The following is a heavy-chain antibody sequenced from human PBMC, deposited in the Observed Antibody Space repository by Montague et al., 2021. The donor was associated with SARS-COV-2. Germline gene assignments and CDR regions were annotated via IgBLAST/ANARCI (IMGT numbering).Heavy chain of an antibody. V-gene: IGHV6-1*01. CDR2: TYFKSKWYN. D-gene: IGHD1-1*01. Sequence: CAISGDSVAGNRPTWNGDRYAPSTGLECLCRTYFKSKWYNDYAVSVRGRVTINPDTSKNQFSLQLNSVTPEDTAIYYCTSGREGNYNVMDVWGQGTTVTVSS. J-gene: IGHJ6*02. CDR1: GDSVAGNRPT. CDR3: TSGREGNYNVMDV.